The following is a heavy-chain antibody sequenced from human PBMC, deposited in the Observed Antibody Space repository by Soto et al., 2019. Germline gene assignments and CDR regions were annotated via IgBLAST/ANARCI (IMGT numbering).Heavy chain of an antibody. V-gene: IGHV4-59*08. J-gene: IGHJ4*02. CDR2: IYYSGST. CDR1: GGSISSYY. D-gene: IGHD4-4*01. CDR3: ARHSNRNYGLYYFDY. Sequence: SETLCLTXTVSGGSISSYYWSWIRQTPGKGLEWIGYIYYSGSTKYKPSLKSRVTISVDTSKNQFSLKVSSATAADTAVYYCARHSNRNYGLYYFDYWGLGALVTVSS.